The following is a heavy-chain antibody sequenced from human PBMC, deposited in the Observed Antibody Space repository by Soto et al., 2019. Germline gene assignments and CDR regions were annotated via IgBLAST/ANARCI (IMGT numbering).Heavy chain of an antibody. Sequence: ASVKVSCKASGDTFSTYTITWVRQAPGQGLEWMGGIIPRSGTSNYAQKFQGRVTITADESTSTAYMELSSLRSEDTAVYYCARSKRGAYSSGWYSLSGYYNYGIDVWGQGTKVTVSS. V-gene: IGHV1-69*13. CDR3: ARSKRGAYSSGWYSLSGYYNYGIDV. D-gene: IGHD6-19*01. CDR2: IIPRSGTS. CDR1: GDTFSTYT. J-gene: IGHJ6*02.